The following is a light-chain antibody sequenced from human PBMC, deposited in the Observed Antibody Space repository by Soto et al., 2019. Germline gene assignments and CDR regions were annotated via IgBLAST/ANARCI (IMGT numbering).Light chain of an antibody. J-gene: IGKJ4*01. V-gene: IGKV3-11*01. CDR3: QQRSNWPPPT. Sequence: EIVMTQSPATLSVSPGERATLSCRASQSVSSNLAWYQQRPGQAPRLLIYDTSIRAAGIPARFSGSGSGTDFTLTISSLEPEDSAVYYCQQRSNWPPPTFGGGTKVEIK. CDR2: DTS. CDR1: QSVSSN.